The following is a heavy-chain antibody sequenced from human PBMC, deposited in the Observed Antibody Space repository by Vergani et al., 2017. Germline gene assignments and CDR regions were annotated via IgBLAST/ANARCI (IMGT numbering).Heavy chain of an antibody. J-gene: IGHJ5*02. Sequence: QLQLQESGPGLVKPSATLCLTCSVSGASIRSSNYYWGWIRQPPGKGLEWIASIYYSVSTYYNPSLKSRVTISVDTSKNQFSLKLSSVTAADTGVYFCARHSXVEWLVKLGWIDPWGQGILVTVSS. D-gene: IGHD6-19*01. CDR2: IYYSVST. V-gene: IGHV4-39*01. CDR1: GASIRSSNYY. CDR3: ARHSXVEWLVKLGWIDP.